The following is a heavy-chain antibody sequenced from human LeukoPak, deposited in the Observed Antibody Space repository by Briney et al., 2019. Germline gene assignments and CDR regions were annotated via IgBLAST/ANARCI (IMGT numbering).Heavy chain of an antibody. Sequence: GRSLRLSCAASGFTFSSYGMHWVRQAPGKGLEWGAVISYDGSNKYYADSVKGRFTISRDNSKNTLYLQMNSLRAEDTAVYYCAKDHGIAAAGNEGDAFDIWGQGTMVTVSS. D-gene: IGHD6-13*01. CDR3: AKDHGIAAAGNEGDAFDI. J-gene: IGHJ3*02. CDR2: ISYDGSNK. CDR1: GFTFSSYG. V-gene: IGHV3-30*18.